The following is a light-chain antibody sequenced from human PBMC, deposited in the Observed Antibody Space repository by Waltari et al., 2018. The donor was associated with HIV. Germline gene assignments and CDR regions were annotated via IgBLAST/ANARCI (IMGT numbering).Light chain of an antibody. CDR1: RPNIGSNT. J-gene: IGLJ2*01. V-gene: IGLV1-44*01. CDR2: SNN. Sequence: QSVLTQPPSASGTPGQRVTIPSSARRPNIGSNTLNWYQQLPGTAPKPLIYSNNQRPSGVPDRFSGSKSGTSASLAISGLQSEDEADYYCAAWDDSLNGHVVFGGGTKLTVL. CDR3: AAWDDSLNGHVV.